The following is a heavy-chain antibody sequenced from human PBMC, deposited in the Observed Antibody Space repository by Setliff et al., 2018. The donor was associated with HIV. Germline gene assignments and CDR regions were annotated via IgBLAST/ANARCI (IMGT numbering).Heavy chain of an antibody. Sequence: SETLSLTCTVSDGSISSTNHYWGWIRQSPGKRLEWIGTVHYSGSTYYNPSLKSRLTISVDTSTNHFSLKLSSVAAADTAVYYCARQNSGWGVGLYYFDYWGQGTLVTVSS. CDR1: DGSISSTNHY. V-gene: IGHV4-39*01. D-gene: IGHD6-19*01. CDR2: VHYSGST. CDR3: ARQNSGWGVGLYYFDY. J-gene: IGHJ4*02.